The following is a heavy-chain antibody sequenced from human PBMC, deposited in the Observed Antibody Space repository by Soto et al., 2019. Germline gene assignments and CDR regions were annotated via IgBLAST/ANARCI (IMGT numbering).Heavy chain of an antibody. CDR1: GYTFTNND. V-gene: IGHV1-8*01. CDR3: ATMATFGSLNWFDP. J-gene: IGHJ5*02. D-gene: IGHD3-10*01. CDR2: MNPGSGDT. Sequence: ASVKVSCKASGYTFTNNDVSWVRQATGQGLECMGWMNPGSGDTGYAQKFQGRVTMTGGISIATAYMELSSLRSDDTAIYYCATMATFGSLNWFDPWGQGTLVTVSS.